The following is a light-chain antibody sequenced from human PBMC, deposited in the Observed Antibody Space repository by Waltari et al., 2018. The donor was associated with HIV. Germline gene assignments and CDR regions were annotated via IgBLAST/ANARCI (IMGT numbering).Light chain of an antibody. CDR2: EVS. Sequence: QSALTQPASVSGSPGQSITIPCTGTSSADGSYNIVSWYQQNPDKAPKLMIYEVSKRPSGVSNRFSGSKSGNTASLTISGLQAEDEAAYYCCSYAGSSTLIFGGGTKLTVL. J-gene: IGLJ2*01. V-gene: IGLV2-23*02. CDR1: SSADGSYNI. CDR3: CSYAGSSTLI.